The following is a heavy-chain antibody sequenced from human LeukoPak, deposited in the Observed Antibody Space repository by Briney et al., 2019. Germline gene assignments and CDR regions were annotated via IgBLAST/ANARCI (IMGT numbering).Heavy chain of an antibody. CDR1: GFTFTSSA. Sequence: SVKVSCKASGFTFTSSAMQWVRQARGQRLEWIGWIVVGSDNTNYAQKFQERVTITRDMSTSTAYMELSSLRSEDTAVYYCAAGNLNMMLGAFDIWGQGTMVTVSS. V-gene: IGHV1-58*02. J-gene: IGHJ3*02. CDR2: IVVGSDNT. D-gene: IGHD3-22*01. CDR3: AAGNLNMMLGAFDI.